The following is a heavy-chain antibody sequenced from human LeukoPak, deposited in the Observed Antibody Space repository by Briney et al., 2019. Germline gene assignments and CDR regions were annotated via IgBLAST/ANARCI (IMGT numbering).Heavy chain of an antibody. CDR3: ARSLGYYYDSSGYPDY. J-gene: IGHJ4*02. CDR1: GYTFTSYY. CDR2: INPSGGST. Sequence: ASVKVSCXASGYTFTSYYMHWVRQARGQGLEWMGIINPSGGSTSYAQKFQGRVTMTRDTSTSTVYMELSSLRSEDTAVYYCARSLGYYYDSSGYPDYWGQGTLVTVSS. V-gene: IGHV1-46*01. D-gene: IGHD3-22*01.